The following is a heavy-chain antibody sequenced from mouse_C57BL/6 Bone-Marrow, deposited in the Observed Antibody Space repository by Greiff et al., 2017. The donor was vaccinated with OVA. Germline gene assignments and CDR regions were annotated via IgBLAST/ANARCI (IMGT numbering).Heavy chain of an antibody. D-gene: IGHD1-1*01. V-gene: IGHV1-82*01. CDR1: GYAFSSSW. CDR2: IYPGDGDT. Sequence: QVQLQQSGPELVKPGASVKISCKASGYAFSSSWMNWVKQRPGQGLEWIGRIYPGDGDTNYNGKFKGKATLTVDKSSSTAYMQLSSLTSEDSAVYYCARGLRTTYFDVWGTGTTVTVSS. J-gene: IGHJ1*03. CDR3: ARGLRTTYFDV.